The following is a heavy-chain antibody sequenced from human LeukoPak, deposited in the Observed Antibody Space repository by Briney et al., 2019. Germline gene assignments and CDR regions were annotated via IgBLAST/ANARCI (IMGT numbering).Heavy chain of an antibody. D-gene: IGHD6-13*01. CDR3: ARGVAAGYDY. Sequence: ASVKVSCKASGYTFTGYHINRVRQATGQGLEWMGWMSPNSGDTGFAQKFQGRVTMTRNTSITTAYMELSSLRSDDTAIYYCARGVAAGYDYWGQGTLVTVSS. V-gene: IGHV1-8*01. CDR2: MSPNSGDT. J-gene: IGHJ4*02. CDR1: GYTFTGYH.